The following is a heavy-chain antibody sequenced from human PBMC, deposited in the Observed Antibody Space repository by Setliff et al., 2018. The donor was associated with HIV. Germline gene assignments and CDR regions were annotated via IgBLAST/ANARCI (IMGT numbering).Heavy chain of an antibody. D-gene: IGHD6-25*01. CDR2: IKLSSGGT. CDR1: GNSFNGDF. Sequence: GASVKVSCKAPGNSFNGDFLNWVRQAPGQGREWMGNIKLSSGGTKFAQKFLGRVTMTRDTSTNTAFMELRRLNSDDTATYFCVTSPGSFTSVDETEAGDYWGQGTLVTVSS. CDR3: VTSPGSFTSVDETEAGDY. V-gene: IGHV1-2*02. J-gene: IGHJ4*02.